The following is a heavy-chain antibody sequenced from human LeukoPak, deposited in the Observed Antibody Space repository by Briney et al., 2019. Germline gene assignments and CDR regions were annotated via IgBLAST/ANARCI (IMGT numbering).Heavy chain of an antibody. Sequence: ASVKVSCKASGGTFSSYAISWVRQAPGQGLEWMGGFDPEDGETIYAQKFQGRVTMTEDTSTDTAYMELSSLRSEDTAVYYCATGRYFDWLFYFDYWGQGTLVTVSS. CDR1: GGTFSSYA. D-gene: IGHD3-9*01. J-gene: IGHJ4*02. CDR3: ATGRYFDWLFYFDY. V-gene: IGHV1-24*01. CDR2: FDPEDGET.